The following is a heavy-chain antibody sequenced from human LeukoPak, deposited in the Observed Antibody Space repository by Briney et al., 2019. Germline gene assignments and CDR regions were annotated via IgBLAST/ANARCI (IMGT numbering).Heavy chain of an antibody. V-gene: IGHV3-66*01. Sequence: PGGSLRLSCVASGLSGSSNYMSWVRQAPGKGLEWVSVIYKDGSSYYAESVKGRFTISRDNSKYTLYIQMNSLRAEDTAVYYCARSFYDILIGYFQYFDYWGQGTLVTVSS. CDR2: IYKDGSS. CDR1: GLSGSSNY. CDR3: ARSFYDILIGYFQYFDY. J-gene: IGHJ4*02. D-gene: IGHD3-9*01.